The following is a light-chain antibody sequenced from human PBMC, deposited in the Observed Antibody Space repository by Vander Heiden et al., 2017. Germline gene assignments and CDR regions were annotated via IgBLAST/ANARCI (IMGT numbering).Light chain of an antibody. CDR3: QQNDCPPRA. J-gene: IGKJ1*01. Sequence: DIQMTQSPTSLSASVGDRVTITCRASQTISTYLNWYHQKPGKAPKRLISAASSLQSGVPSRFSGSGSGTDFTRTISSLQPEDFATYYCQQNDCPPRAFGQGTKVEI. CDR1: QTISTY. CDR2: AAS. V-gene: IGKV1-39*01.